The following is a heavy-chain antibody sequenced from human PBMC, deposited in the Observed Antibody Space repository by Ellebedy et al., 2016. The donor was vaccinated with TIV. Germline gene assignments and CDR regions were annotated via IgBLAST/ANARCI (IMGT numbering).Heavy chain of an antibody. J-gene: IGHJ4*02. CDR1: GYTFTGYY. Sequence: AASVKVSCKASGYTFTGYYMHWVRQAPGQGLEWMGWINPNSGGTNYAQKFQGRVTMTRDTSISTADMELSRLRSDDTAVYYCAREVDYGESIDYWGQGTLVTVSS. CDR3: AREVDYGESIDY. D-gene: IGHD4-17*01. CDR2: INPNSGGT. V-gene: IGHV1-2*02.